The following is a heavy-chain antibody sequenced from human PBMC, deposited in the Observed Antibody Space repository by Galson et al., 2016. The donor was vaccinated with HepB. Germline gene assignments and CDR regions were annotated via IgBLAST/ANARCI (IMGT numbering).Heavy chain of an antibody. CDR3: ARPGSSWDFDQ. CDR2: IFHSGST. CDR1: GYSISSGYY. J-gene: IGHJ4*02. V-gene: IGHV4-38-2*02. Sequence: ETLSLTCTVSGYSISSGYYWDWIRQPPGKGLEWIGNIFHSGSTHVNPSLESRVSLSMDTSKNQVSLILTSVTAADTAVYYCARPGSSWDFDQWGPGHLVTVSS. D-gene: IGHD6-13*01.